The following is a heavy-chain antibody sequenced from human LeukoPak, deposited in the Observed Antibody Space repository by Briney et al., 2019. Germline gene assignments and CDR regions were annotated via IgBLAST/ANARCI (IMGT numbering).Heavy chain of an antibody. J-gene: IGHJ4*02. V-gene: IGHV1-2*02. D-gene: IGHD3-10*01. Sequence: GASVKVSCKASGYTFTGSYMHWVRQAPGQGLEWMGWINSKSGGIKYAQKFQGRVTMTRDTSISTAYMELSSLRSEDTAVYYCARDAFGKGGYYFDYWGQGTLVTVSS. CDR2: INSKSGGI. CDR1: GYTFTGSY. CDR3: ARDAFGKGGYYFDY.